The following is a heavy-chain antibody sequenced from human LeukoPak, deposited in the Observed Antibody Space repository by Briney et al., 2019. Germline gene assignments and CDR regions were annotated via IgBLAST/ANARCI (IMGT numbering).Heavy chain of an antibody. CDR2: ISGRAGST. Sequence: GGSLRLSCAASGFTFSSYAMSWVRQAPGKGLEWVSSISGRAGSTYYADSVKGRFTISRDNSKNTLFLQMNSLRDEDTAVYYCAKGGPYSSSPDLDYWGQGTLVTVSS. CDR3: AKGGPYSSSPDLDY. D-gene: IGHD6-6*01. J-gene: IGHJ4*02. V-gene: IGHV3-23*01. CDR1: GFTFSSYA.